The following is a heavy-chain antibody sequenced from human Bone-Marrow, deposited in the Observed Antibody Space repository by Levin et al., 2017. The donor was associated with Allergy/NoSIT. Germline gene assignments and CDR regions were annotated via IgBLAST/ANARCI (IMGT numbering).Heavy chain of an antibody. CDR3: ARSEYCTGGVCHRDYFDY. D-gene: IGHD2-8*02. CDR2: ISSSGSAI. V-gene: IGHV3-48*03. J-gene: IGHJ4*01. Sequence: GGSLRLSCTASGFTFSSYEMNWVRQPPGKGLEWVSFISSSGSAIYYADSVKGRFTISRDNAKNSLYLQMNSLRAEDTALYYCARSEYCTGGVCHRDYFDYRGHGTLVTVSA. CDR1: GFTFSSYE.